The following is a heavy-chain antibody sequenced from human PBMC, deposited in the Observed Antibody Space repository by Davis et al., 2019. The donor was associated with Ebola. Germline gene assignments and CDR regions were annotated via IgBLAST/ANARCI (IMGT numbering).Heavy chain of an antibody. Sequence: ASVKVSCKASGYTFTSYGISWVRQAPGQGLEWMGWISAYNGNTNYAQKLQGRVTMTTDTSTSTAYMELRSLRSDDTAVYYCVREISTVVPQPFDYGGQGTLVTVSS. J-gene: IGHJ4*02. V-gene: IGHV1-18*01. CDR1: GYTFTSYG. CDR3: VREISTVVPQPFDY. D-gene: IGHD4-23*01. CDR2: ISAYNGNT.